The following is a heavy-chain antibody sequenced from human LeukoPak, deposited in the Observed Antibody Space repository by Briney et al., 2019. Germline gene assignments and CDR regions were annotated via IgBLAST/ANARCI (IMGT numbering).Heavy chain of an antibody. CDR2: VYYTGST. Sequence: SETLSLTCSVSGGSVSNYYWSWIRQPPGRGLEWIGYVYYTGSTNYNPSLKSRVTMFEDKSKNQFSLRLYSVTVADTAVYYCARHFAYSSSSYFDYWGQGSLVTVSS. CDR1: GGSVSNYY. CDR3: ARHFAYSSSSYFDY. J-gene: IGHJ4*02. V-gene: IGHV4-59*08. D-gene: IGHD6-6*01.